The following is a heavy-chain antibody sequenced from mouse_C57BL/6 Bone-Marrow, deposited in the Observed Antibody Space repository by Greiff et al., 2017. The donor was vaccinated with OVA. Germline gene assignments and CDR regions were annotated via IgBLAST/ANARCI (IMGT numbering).Heavy chain of an antibody. Sequence: VQLKESGPSLVRPSQTLSLTCTVTGFSINSDCYWIWIRQFPGNKLEYIGYTFYSGITYYNPSLESRTYITRDTSKNQFSLKLSSVTTEDTATYYCARENKDYDDLYYAMDYWGQGTSVTVSS. J-gene: IGHJ4*01. V-gene: IGHV3-3*01. D-gene: IGHD2-4*01. CDR2: TFYSGIT. CDR1: GFSINSDCY. CDR3: ARENKDYDDLYYAMDY.